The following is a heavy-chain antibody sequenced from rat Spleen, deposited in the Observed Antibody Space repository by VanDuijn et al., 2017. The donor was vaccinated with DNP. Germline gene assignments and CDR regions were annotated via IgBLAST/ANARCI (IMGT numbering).Heavy chain of an antibody. CDR2: IFTSGGTA. CDR3: TRDTGDYYSALFDY. CDR1: GLTFSDYS. Sequence: EVQLVESGGGLVQPGRSLKLSCVASGLTFSDYSMAWVRQAPTKGLEWVATIFTSGGTAYYRDSVKGRFTVSRDNAKSTLYLQMNSLRSEDTATYYCTRDTGDYYSALFDYWGQGVMVTVSS. J-gene: IGHJ2*01. V-gene: IGHV5S23*01. D-gene: IGHD1-6*01.